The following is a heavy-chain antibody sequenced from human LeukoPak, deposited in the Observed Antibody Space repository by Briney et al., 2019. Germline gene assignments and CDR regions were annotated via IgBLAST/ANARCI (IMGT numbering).Heavy chain of an antibody. CDR1: GFTFSSYA. CDR3: AKVAPYGNYLFHY. J-gene: IGHJ4*02. V-gene: IGHV3-23*01. D-gene: IGHD1-7*01. CDR2: ISGSGGST. Sequence: GGSLRLSRAASGFTFSSYAMSWVRQAPGKGLEWVSGISGSGGSTNYADSVKGRFTIARDNSKNTLYLQMNSLGAEDTAVYYCAKVAPYGNYLFHYWGQGTRVTVSS.